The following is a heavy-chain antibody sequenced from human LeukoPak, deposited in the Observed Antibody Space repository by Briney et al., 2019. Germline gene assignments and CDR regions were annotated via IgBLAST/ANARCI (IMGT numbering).Heavy chain of an antibody. D-gene: IGHD3-22*01. Sequence: GGSLRLSCVASGFTFSNYLMNWVRQAPGKGLEWVSSISSSSSYIYYADSVKGRFPISRDNAKNSLYLQMNSLRAEDTAVYYCARDHYYDSSGSIDYWGQGTLVTVSS. V-gene: IGHV3-21*01. CDR2: ISSSSSYI. CDR1: GFTFSNYL. J-gene: IGHJ4*02. CDR3: ARDHYYDSSGSIDY.